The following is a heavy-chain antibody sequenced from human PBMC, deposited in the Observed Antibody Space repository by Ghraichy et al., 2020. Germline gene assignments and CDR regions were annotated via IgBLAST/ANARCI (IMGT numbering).Heavy chain of an antibody. CDR1: GFTFSNYA. CDR2: IRGSGVKT. Sequence: GESLNISCAASGFTFSNYAMSWLRQAPGKGLEWVSAIRGSGVKTYYADSVKGRFTVSRDNSKNSLYLQMNSPRVEDTAVYYCAKETDTSGWYSADYWGQGTLVTVSS. D-gene: IGHD6-19*01. V-gene: IGHV3-23*01. J-gene: IGHJ4*02. CDR3: AKETDTSGWYSADY.